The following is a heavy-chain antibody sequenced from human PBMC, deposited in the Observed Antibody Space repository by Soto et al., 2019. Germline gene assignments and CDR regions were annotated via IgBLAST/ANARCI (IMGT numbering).Heavy chain of an antibody. D-gene: IGHD3-3*01. CDR2: ISPSNGNT. Sequence: ASVKVSCKASGYIFSNYEISWVRQAPGQGLEWMGWISPSNGNTNLAQRFQGRLTMTTDTSTSTGYMEMRGLRSDDTATYYCARRQGLINNFGVVKQDAYWGQGTMVIVSS. CDR3: ARRQGLINNFGVVKQDAY. CDR1: GYIFSNYE. J-gene: IGHJ4*02. V-gene: IGHV1-18*01.